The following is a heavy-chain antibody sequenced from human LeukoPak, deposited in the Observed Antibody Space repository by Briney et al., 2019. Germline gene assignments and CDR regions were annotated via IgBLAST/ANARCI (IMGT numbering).Heavy chain of an antibody. Sequence: GGSLRLSCAASGFTFSSYGMHWVRQAPGKGLEWVAFIRYDGSNKYYADSVKGRFTISRDNSKNTLYLQMNSLRAEDTAVYYCAKDRYGQGQYYYYMDVWGKGTTVTISS. CDR1: GFTFSSYG. CDR3: AKDRYGQGQYYYYMDV. CDR2: IRYDGSNK. D-gene: IGHD5-18*01. V-gene: IGHV3-30*02. J-gene: IGHJ6*03.